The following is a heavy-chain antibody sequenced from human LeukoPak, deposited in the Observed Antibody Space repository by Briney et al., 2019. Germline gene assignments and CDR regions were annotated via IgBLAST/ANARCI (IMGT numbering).Heavy chain of an antibody. CDR3: AKDGSSWYSEIDY. D-gene: IGHD6-13*01. CDR2: ISGSGGST. V-gene: IGHV3-23*01. Sequence: GGSLRLSCAASGFTFSNYAMSWVRQAPGKGLEWVSAISGSGGSTYYADSVKGRFTISRDNSKNTLYLQMNSLRAEDTAVYYCAKDGSSWYSEIDYWGQGTLVTVSS. CDR1: GFTFSNYA. J-gene: IGHJ4*02.